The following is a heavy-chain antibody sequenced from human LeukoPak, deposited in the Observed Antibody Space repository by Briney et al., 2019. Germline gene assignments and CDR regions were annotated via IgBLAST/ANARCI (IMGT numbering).Heavy chain of an antibody. V-gene: IGHV3-23*01. CDR1: GITLSHHA. Sequence: GGSLRLSCAASGITLSHHAMSLVRQAPGKGAEWVSAISGSGDSTYYADSVKGRFTISRDSSMETLYLQMNSLRAEDTATYFCAKRLSFGVAIGDFDYWGQGTLVTVSS. D-gene: IGHD3-3*01. CDR2: ISGSGDST. CDR3: AKRLSFGVAIGDFDY. J-gene: IGHJ4*02.